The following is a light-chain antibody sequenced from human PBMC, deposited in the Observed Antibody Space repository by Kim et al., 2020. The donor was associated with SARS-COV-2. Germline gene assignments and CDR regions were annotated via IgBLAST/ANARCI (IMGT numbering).Light chain of an antibody. J-gene: IGKJ1*01. CDR1: QSVSSN. Sequence: GSPGERATLSCRASQSVSSNLAWYQQKPGQAPRLLIYGASTRATGIPARFSGSGSGTEFTLTISSLQSEDFAVYYCQQYNNWPETFGQGTKVDIK. CDR3: QQYNNWPET. CDR2: GAS. V-gene: IGKV3-15*01.